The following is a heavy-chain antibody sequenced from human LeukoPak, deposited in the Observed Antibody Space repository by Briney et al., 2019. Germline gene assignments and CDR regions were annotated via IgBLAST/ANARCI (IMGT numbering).Heavy chain of an antibody. V-gene: IGHV3-30*02. Sequence: GGSLRLSCAASGFTFSSYGMHWVRQAPGKGLEWVAFIRYDGSNKYYADSVKGRFTISRDNSKNTLYLQMNSLRAEDTAVYYCARFGEFLYYFDYWGQGTLVTVSS. D-gene: IGHD3-16*01. CDR2: IRYDGSNK. CDR1: GFTFSSYG. CDR3: ARFGEFLYYFDY. J-gene: IGHJ4*02.